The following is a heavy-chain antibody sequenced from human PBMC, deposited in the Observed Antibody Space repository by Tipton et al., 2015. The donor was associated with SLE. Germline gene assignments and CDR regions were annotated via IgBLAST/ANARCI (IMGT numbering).Heavy chain of an antibody. D-gene: IGHD3-22*01. CDR1: GGSISSHY. J-gene: IGHJ4*02. Sequence: TLSLTCTVSGGSISSHYWSWIRQPPGKGLEWIGSIYYSGSTYYNPSLKSRVTISVDTSKNQFSLKLSSVTAADTAVYYCADGGGYFSFGYWGQGTLVTVSS. V-gene: IGHV4-59*04. CDR2: IYYSGST. CDR3: ADGGGYFSFGY.